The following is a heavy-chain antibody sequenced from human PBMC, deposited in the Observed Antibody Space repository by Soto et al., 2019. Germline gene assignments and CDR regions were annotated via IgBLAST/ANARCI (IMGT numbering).Heavy chain of an antibody. Sequence: PGGSLRLSCASSGFTFSSYWMHWVRLAPGKGLVWVSRINSDGSSTSYADSVKGRFTIYRDIAQNTLYLQIIRLRAEDTALYYCARDPTYFYDSSGYYDYCCQGTLVSV. D-gene: IGHD3-22*01. CDR2: INSDGSST. CDR1: GFTFSSYW. J-gene: IGHJ4*02. V-gene: IGHV3-74*01. CDR3: ARDPTYFYDSSGYYDY.